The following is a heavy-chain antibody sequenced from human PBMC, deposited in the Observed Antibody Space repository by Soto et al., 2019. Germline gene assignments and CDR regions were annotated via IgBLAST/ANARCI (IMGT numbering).Heavy chain of an antibody. Sequence: PSDTLSLTCTVSGPSISSSSYYWGWIRQPPGKELERIGSIYYSGITKYNQSLKDQVTIYVDTSKNQISQKLSSVTAVDTSVYYCARHKGPLPPDNHFDYWGQGTLVTVS. CDR3: ARHKGPLPPDNHFDY. V-gene: IGHV4-39*01. CDR2: IYYSGIT. CDR1: GPSISSSSYY. J-gene: IGHJ4*02.